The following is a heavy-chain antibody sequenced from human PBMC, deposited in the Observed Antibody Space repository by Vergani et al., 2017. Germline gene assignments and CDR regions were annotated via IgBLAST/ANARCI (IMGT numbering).Heavy chain of an antibody. CDR1: GGSISSGDYY. Sequence: QVQLQQWGAGLVKPSQTLSLTCTVSGGSISSGDYYWSWIRQPPGKGLEWIGYIYYSGSTYYNPSLKSRVTISVDTSKNQFSLKLSSVTAADTAVYYCARGLVILAFDYWGQGTLVTVSS. CDR3: ARGLVILAFDY. V-gene: IGHV4-30-4*08. J-gene: IGHJ4*02. D-gene: IGHD3-22*01. CDR2: IYYSGST.